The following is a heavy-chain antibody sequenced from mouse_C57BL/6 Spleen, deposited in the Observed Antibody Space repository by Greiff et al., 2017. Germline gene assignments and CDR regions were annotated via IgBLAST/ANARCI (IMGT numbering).Heavy chain of an antibody. V-gene: IGHV1-19*01. Sequence: VQLQQSGPVLVKPGASVKMSCKASGYTFTDYYMNWVKQSHGKSLEWIGVINPYNGGTSYNQKFKGKATLTVDKSSSTAYMELNSLTSEDSAVYYCARRGVITTVGFDYWGQGTTLTVSS. J-gene: IGHJ2*01. CDR1: GYTFTDYY. CDR3: ARRGVITTVGFDY. D-gene: IGHD1-1*01. CDR2: INPYNGGT.